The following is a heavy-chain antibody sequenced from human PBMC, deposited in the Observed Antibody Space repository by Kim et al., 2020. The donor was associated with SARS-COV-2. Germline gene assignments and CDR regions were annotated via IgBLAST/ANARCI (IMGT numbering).Heavy chain of an antibody. D-gene: IGHD6-6*01. CDR2: IYPGDSDT. CDR3: ARGGGGGGIAARPHAYYYMDV. J-gene: IGHJ6*03. CDR1: GYSFTSYW. Sequence: GESLKISCKGSGYSFTSYWIGWVRQMPGKGLEWMGIIYPGDSDTRYSPSFQGQVTISADKSISTAYLQWSSLKASDTAMYYCARGGGGGGIAARPHAYYYMDVWGKGTTVTVSS. V-gene: IGHV5-51*01.